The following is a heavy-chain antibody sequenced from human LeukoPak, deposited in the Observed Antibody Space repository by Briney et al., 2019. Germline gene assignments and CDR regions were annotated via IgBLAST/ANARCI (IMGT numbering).Heavy chain of an antibody. Sequence: SETLSLTCTVYGYSLSSGYYWGWIRQPPGKGLEWIGTIDHRGTTYYNPSLESRVTISIHTSKNQFSLKLTSVTAADTAMYFCARDGTPIWGPGTMVTVSS. J-gene: IGHJ3*02. CDR2: IDHRGTT. CDR3: ARDGTPI. CDR1: GYSLSSGYY. V-gene: IGHV4-38-2*02.